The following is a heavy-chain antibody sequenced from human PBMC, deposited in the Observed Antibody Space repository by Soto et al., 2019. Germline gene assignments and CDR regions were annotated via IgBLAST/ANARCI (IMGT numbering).Heavy chain of an antibody. CDR3: ALGARGGGLFGYYYGRDV. CDR1: GFTFSSYG. Sequence: PGGSLRLSCAASGFTFSSYGMHWVRQAPGKGLEWVAVIWYDGSNKYYADSVKGRFTISRDNSKNTLYLQMNSLRAEDTAVYYCALGARGGGLFGYYYGRDVWGQGPTVTVAS. D-gene: IGHD2-15*01. CDR2: IWYDGSNK. V-gene: IGHV3-33*01. J-gene: IGHJ6*02.